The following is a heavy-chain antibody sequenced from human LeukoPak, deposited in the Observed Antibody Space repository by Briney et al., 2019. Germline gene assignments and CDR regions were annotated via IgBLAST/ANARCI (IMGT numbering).Heavy chain of an antibody. CDR3: ARARNYYDSSGTPIDY. J-gene: IGHJ4*02. D-gene: IGHD3-22*01. CDR2: INPSGGST. CDR1: GYTFTSYY. Sequence: ASVKVSCKASGYTFTSYYMHWVRQAPGQGLEWMGIINPSGGSTSYAQKFQGRVTITADKSTSTAYMELSSLRSEDTAVYYCARARNYYDSSGTPIDYWGQGTLVTVSS. V-gene: IGHV1-46*01.